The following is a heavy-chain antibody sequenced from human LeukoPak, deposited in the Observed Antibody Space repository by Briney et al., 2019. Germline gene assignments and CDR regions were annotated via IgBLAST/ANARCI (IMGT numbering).Heavy chain of an antibody. D-gene: IGHD3-22*01. CDR2: IYYSRST. CDR1: GGSISSYY. CDR3: ARGVLYDYYDSSGYALGAFDI. Sequence: PSETLSLTCTVSGGSISSYYWSWIRQPPGKGLEWIGYIYYSRSTNYNPSLKSRVTISVDTSKNQFSLKLSSVTAADTAVYYCARGVLYDYYDSSGYALGAFDIWGQGTMVTVSS. J-gene: IGHJ3*02. V-gene: IGHV4-59*01.